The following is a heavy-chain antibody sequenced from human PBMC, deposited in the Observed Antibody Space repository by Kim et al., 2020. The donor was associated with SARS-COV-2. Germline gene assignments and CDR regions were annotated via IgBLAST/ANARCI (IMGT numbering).Heavy chain of an antibody. CDR2: ISYDGSNK. CDR1: GFTFSSYG. J-gene: IGHJ4*02. D-gene: IGHD4-17*01. V-gene: IGHV3-30*18. CDR3: AKDRYSYGDSDFDY. Sequence: GGSLRLSCAASGFTFSSYGMHWVRQAPGKGLEWVAVISYDGSNKYYADSVKGRFTISRDNSKNTLYLQMNSLRAEDTAVYYCAKDRYSYGDSDFDYWGQGTLVTVSS.